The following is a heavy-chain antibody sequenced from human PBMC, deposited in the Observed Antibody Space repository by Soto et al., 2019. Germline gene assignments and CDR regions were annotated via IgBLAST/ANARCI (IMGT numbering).Heavy chain of an antibody. J-gene: IGHJ4*02. CDR3: ARHSYYYDSSGYYLLDY. CDR1: GYSFTSYW. V-gene: IGHV5-10-1*01. D-gene: IGHD3-22*01. Sequence: LGESLKISCKGSGYSFTSYWISWVRQMPGKGLEWMGRIDPSDSYTNYSPSFQGHVTISADKSISTAYLQWSSLKASDTAMYYCARHSYYYDSSGYYLLDYWGQGTLVTVSS. CDR2: IDPSDSYT.